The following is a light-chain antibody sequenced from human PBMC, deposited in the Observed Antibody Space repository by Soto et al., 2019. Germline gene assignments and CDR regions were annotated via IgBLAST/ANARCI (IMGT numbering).Light chain of an antibody. J-gene: IGLJ1*01. CDR2: EVS. CDR1: NSVVGSYNL. CDR3: CSYAGSSTYV. V-gene: IGLV2-23*02. Sequence: QSVLTQPASVSGSPGQSITLSCTGNNSVVGSYNLVSWYQQHPGKAPKLMIYEVSKRPSGVSNRFSGSKSGNTASLTISGLQAEDEADYYCCSYAGSSTYVFGTGTKVTVL.